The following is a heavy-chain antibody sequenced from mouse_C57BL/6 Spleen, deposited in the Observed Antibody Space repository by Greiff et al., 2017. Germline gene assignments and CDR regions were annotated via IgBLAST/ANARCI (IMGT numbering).Heavy chain of an antibody. CDR2: IHPNSGST. D-gene: IGHD2-3*01. V-gene: IGHV1-64*01. CDR3: ASSFYDGYYGFDY. Sequence: QVQLQQPGAELVKPGASVKLSCKASGYTFTSYWMHWVKQRPGQGLEWIGMIHPNSGSTNYNEKFKSKATLTVDKSSSTAYMQLSSLTSEDSAVYYCASSFYDGYYGFDYWGPGTTLTVSS. CDR1: GYTFTSYW. J-gene: IGHJ2*01.